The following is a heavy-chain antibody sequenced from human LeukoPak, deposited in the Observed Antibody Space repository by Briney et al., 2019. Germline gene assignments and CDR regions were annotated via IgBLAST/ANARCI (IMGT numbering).Heavy chain of an antibody. Sequence: GESLKISCKGSGYSFTSYWIGWVRQMPGKGLEWMGIIYPGDSDTRYSPSFQGQVTISADKSISTAYLQRSSLKASDTAMYYCARLGRYYYDSSGYYYYYYGMDVWGQGTTVTVSS. CDR3: ARLGRYYYDSSGYYYYYYGMDV. CDR2: IYPGDSDT. D-gene: IGHD3-22*01. CDR1: GYSFTSYW. V-gene: IGHV5-51*01. J-gene: IGHJ6*02.